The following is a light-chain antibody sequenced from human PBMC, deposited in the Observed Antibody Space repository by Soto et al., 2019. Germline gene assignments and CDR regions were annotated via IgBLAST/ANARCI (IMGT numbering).Light chain of an antibody. CDR1: QSVSSY. J-gene: IGKJ5*01. CDR2: DAS. V-gene: IGKV3-15*01. CDR3: QQYHNWLPIT. Sequence: EIVLTQSPATLSLSPGERATLSCRASQSVSSYLAWYQQKPGQAPRLLISDASTRATGIPARFSGSGSGSDFTLTIDTLQSEDFAVYYCQQYHNWLPITFGQGTRLEI.